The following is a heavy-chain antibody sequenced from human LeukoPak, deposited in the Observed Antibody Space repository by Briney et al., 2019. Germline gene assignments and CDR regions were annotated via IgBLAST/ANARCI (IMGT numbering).Heavy chain of an antibody. J-gene: IGHJ4*02. D-gene: IGHD3-22*01. V-gene: IGHV3-23*01. Sequence: GGSLRLSCAASGFTFSSYAMSWVRQAPGKGLEWVSAISGSGGSTYYADSVKGRFTISRDNSKNTLYLQMNSLRAEDTAVYNCATESYYYDSSGYYLDYWGQGTLVTVSS. CDR2: ISGSGGST. CDR3: ATESYYYDSSGYYLDY. CDR1: GFTFSSYA.